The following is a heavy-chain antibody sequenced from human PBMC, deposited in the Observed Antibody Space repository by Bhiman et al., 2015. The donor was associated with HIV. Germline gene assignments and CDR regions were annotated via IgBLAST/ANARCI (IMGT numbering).Heavy chain of an antibody. Sequence: QVQLVESGGGVVQPGTSRRLSCVASGFSFENHAMGWVRQAPGKGLEWVTSISYDGTKTYNVDSVKGRFTMSRDNSKNTLYLQMNNLRLEDTAVYYCARLRSLTKQWLVLEDYFDYWGQGTLVTVSS. CDR1: GFSFENHA. CDR2: ISYDGTKT. J-gene: IGHJ4*02. CDR3: ARLRSLTKQWLVLEDYFDY. V-gene: IGHV3-30-3*01. D-gene: IGHD6-19*01.